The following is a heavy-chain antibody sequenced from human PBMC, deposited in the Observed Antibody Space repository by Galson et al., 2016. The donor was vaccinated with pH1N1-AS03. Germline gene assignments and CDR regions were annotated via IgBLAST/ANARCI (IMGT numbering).Heavy chain of an antibody. Sequence: SLRLSCAASGFTFKNYAMSWVRQAPGKGLEWVSVIGGIGTSTYYAASVKGRFSISRDNARNTLSLQMDGLRAEDTALYYGAKEGDEGAFDGWGQGTLVTVSP. J-gene: IGHJ4*02. CDR3: AKEGDEGAFDG. V-gene: IGHV3-23*01. CDR1: GFTFKNYA. CDR2: IGGIGTST.